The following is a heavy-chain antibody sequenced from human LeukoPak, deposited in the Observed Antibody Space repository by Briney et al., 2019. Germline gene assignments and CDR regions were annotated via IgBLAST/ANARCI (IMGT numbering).Heavy chain of an antibody. Sequence: GGSLRLSCAASGFPFSSFAMHWVRQAPGKGLEWVAVIWRDGSTKYYADSVKGRFTIPRDNSKNTLYLQMKSLRAEDTAVYYCARDPAVGVWSGFQYWGQGPLVTASS. CDR2: IWRDGSTK. CDR1: GFPFSSFA. V-gene: IGHV3-33*01. CDR3: ARDPAVGVWSGFQY. J-gene: IGHJ4*02. D-gene: IGHD3-3*01.